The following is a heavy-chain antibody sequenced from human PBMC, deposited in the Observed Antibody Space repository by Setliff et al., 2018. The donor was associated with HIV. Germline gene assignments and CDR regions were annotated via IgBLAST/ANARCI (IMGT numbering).Heavy chain of an antibody. CDR1: GGSISSGDYY. J-gene: IGHJ4*02. CDR2: IYYSGST. CDR3: ARARGLYEYVWGSFHFDS. V-gene: IGHV4-31*03. Sequence: SETLSLTCTVSGGSISSGDYYWSWIRQHPGKGLDWIGYIYYSGSTYYSPSLKSRVTISLDTSKNQFSLKVSSVTAADTAVYYCARARGLYEYVWGSFHFDSWGQGTLVTVSS. D-gene: IGHD3-16*01.